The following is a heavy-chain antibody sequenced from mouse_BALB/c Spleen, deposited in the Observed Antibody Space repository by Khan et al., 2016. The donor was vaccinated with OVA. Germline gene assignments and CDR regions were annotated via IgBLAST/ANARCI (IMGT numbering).Heavy chain of an antibody. Sequence: QVRLQQSGAELMKPGASVKISCKATGYTFSSYWLEWVKQRPGHGLEWIGEILPGSGSRNYNEKFKGKATFTADISSKTTYMQLSSLTSEDSAVYDCARVNYGSRDYFDYWGQGTTLTVSS. CDR3: ARVNYGSRDYFDY. V-gene: IGHV1-9*01. CDR1: GYTFSSYW. CDR2: ILPGSGSR. J-gene: IGHJ2*01. D-gene: IGHD1-1*01.